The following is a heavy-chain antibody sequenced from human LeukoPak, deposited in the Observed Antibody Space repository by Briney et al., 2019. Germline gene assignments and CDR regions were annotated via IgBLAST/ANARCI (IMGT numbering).Heavy chain of an antibody. J-gene: IGHJ4*02. V-gene: IGHV3-21*01. CDR1: GFTFSSYS. CDR2: ISSSSSYI. CDR3: ARDGMYYYDSSGYHFDY. Sequence: GGSLRLSCAASGFTFSSYSMNWVRQAPGKGLEWVSSISSSSSYIYYADSVKGRFTVSRDNAKNSLYLQMNSLRAEDTAVYYCARDGMYYYDSSGYHFDYWGQGTLVTVSS. D-gene: IGHD3-22*01.